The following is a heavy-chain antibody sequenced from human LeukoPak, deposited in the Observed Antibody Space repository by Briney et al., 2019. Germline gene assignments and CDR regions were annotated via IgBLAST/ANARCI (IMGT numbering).Heavy chain of an antibody. CDR2: INHSGST. CDR3: ARVGDDAFDI. J-gene: IGHJ3*02. Sequence: PSETLSLTCTVSGGSISSYYWSWIRQPPGKGLEWIGEINHSGSTNYNPSLKSRVTISVDTSKNQFSLKLSSVTAADTAVYYCARVGDDAFDIWGQGTMVTVSS. V-gene: IGHV4-34*01. CDR1: GGSISSYY.